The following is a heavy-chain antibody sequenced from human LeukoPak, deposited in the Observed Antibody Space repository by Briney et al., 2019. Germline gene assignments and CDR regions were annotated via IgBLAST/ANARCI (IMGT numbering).Heavy chain of an antibody. CDR2: IWYDGSNK. D-gene: IGHD6-19*01. CDR1: GFTFSSYG. CDR3: AKDAGYSSGSGFDY. J-gene: IGHJ4*02. V-gene: IGHV3-30*02. Sequence: GGSLRLSCAASGFTFSSYGMHWVRQAPGKGLEWVAVIWYDGSNKYYADSAKGRFTISRDNSKNTLYLQMNSLRAEDTAVYYCAKDAGYSSGSGFDYWGQGTLVTVSS.